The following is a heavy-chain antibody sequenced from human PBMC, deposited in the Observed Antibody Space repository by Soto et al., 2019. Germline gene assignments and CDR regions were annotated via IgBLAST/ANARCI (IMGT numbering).Heavy chain of an antibody. Sequence: VQLLESGGGLVQPGGSLRLSCGASGFTFSDYAMNWVRQAPGKGLEWVADISGSGDSARYADSVKGRFTISRDNSKNTLYLQTNSLRVDDTAVYYCGKERRGSGWSVCNYWGQGTLVTVSS. V-gene: IGHV3-23*01. D-gene: IGHD6-19*01. J-gene: IGHJ4*02. CDR2: ISGSGDSA. CDR3: GKERRGSGWSVCNY. CDR1: GFTFSDYA.